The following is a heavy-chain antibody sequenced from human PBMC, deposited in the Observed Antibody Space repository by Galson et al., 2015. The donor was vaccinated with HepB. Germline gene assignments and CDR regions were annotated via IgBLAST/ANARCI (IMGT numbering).Heavy chain of an antibody. V-gene: IGHV3-30*02. CDR2: IRYDGSNK. J-gene: IGHJ6*02. CDR3: AKEYDSSGYSATGLSYGMDV. CDR1: GFTFSSYG. Sequence: SLRLSCAASGFTFSSYGMHWVRQAPGKGLEWVAFIRYDGSNKYYADSVKGRFTISRDNSKNTLYLQMNSLRAEDTAVYYCAKEYDSSGYSATGLSYGMDVWGQGTTVTVSS. D-gene: IGHD3-22*01.